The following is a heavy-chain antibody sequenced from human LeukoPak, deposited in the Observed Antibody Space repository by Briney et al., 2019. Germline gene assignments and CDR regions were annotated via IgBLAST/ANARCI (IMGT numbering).Heavy chain of an antibody. V-gene: IGHV5-51*01. D-gene: IGHD2-15*01. Sequence: GESLKISCKGSGYSFTSYWIGWVRQMPGKGLEWMGIIYPGDSDTRYSPFYEGQVTIAADKSITTAYLQWDSLKASDTAIYYCVRARRYQLLLDYFYMDVWGKGTTVIVSS. CDR3: VRARRYQLLLDYFYMDV. CDR2: IYPGDSDT. CDR1: GYSFTSYW. J-gene: IGHJ6*03.